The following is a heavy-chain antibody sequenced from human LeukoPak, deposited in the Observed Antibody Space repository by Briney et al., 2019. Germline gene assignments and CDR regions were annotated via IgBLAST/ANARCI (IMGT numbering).Heavy chain of an antibody. Sequence: GGSLRLSCEASGFTFSSYAMSWVRQAPGKGLEWVSAISESGDRTYYADSVKGRFTISRDNSKNTLSVQMDSLRAEDTAVFYCVREWKIGGYTYGFDYWGQGTPVTVSS. CDR3: VREWKIGGYTYGFDY. J-gene: IGHJ4*02. D-gene: IGHD5-18*01. CDR2: ISESGDRT. V-gene: IGHV3-23*01. CDR1: GFTFSSYA.